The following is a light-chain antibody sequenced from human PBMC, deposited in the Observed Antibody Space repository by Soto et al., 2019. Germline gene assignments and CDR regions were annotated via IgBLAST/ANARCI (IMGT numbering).Light chain of an antibody. CDR1: QSVSSNF. J-gene: IGKJ2*01. Sequence: EIMLTQSPGTLSLSPGERATLSCRASQSVSSNFLAWYQQKPGQAPRLLIYGASSRATGIPDRFSGSGSGTDFTLTISRLEPEDFAVYYCQQYGSSPYTFGQGTKLEIK. V-gene: IGKV3-20*01. CDR3: QQYGSSPYT. CDR2: GAS.